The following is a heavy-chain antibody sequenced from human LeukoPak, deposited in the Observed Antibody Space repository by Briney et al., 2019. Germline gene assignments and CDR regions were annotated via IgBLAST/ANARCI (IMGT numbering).Heavy chain of an antibody. V-gene: IGHV3-53*01. CDR2: IYSGGST. D-gene: IGHD1-26*01. Sequence: GGSLRLSCAASGFTVSSNYMSWVRQAPGKGLEWVSVIYSGGSTYYADSVKGRFTISRDNSKNTLYLQMNSLRAEDTAVYYCASHQGKRELRLAFDIWGQGTMVTVSS. J-gene: IGHJ3*02. CDR1: GFTVSSNY. CDR3: ASHQGKRELRLAFDI.